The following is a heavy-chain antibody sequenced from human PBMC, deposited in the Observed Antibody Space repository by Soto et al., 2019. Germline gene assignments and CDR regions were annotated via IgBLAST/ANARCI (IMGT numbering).Heavy chain of an antibody. CDR2: ISANNGNT. CDR1: GYTFTTSG. D-gene: IGHD6-19*01. CDR3: AISTSGWLDWFDP. Sequence: QVQLVQSGAEVTKPGASVKVSCKASGYTFTTSGISWVRQAPGQGLEWMGWISANNGNTKHGQKVQGRVTMTTDTSTTTAYMELTSLRSDDTALYSCAISTSGWLDWFDPWGQGTLVTVSS. V-gene: IGHV1-18*01. J-gene: IGHJ5*02.